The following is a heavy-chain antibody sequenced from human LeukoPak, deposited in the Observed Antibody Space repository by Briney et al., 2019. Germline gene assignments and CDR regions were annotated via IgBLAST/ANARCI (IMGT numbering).Heavy chain of an antibody. V-gene: IGHV3-30*18. CDR3: AKDFRSGRNPYYYHGMDV. D-gene: IGHD2-15*01. CDR1: GFTFSSYG. CDR2: ISYDGSNK. Sequence: GGSLRLSCAASGFTFSSYGMHWVRQAPGKGLEWVAVISYDGSNKYYADSVKGRFTISRDNSKNTLYLQMNGLRAEDTAVYYCAKDFRSGRNPYYYHGMDVWGQGTTVTVSS. J-gene: IGHJ6*02.